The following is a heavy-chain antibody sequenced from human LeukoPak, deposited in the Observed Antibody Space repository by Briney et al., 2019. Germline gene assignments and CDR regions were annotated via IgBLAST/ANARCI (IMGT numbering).Heavy chain of an antibody. CDR2: IKQDGSEK. V-gene: IGHV3-7*01. CDR1: GFTFSNYW. CDR3: ARDFYYYASGKAFDY. J-gene: IGHJ4*02. D-gene: IGHD3-10*01. Sequence: GGSLRLSCAASGFTFSNYWMSWVRQAPGKGLEWVANIKQDGSEKYYVDSVKGRFTISRDNAKNSLYLQMNSLRAEDTAVYYCARDFYYYASGKAFDYWGQGTLVTVSS.